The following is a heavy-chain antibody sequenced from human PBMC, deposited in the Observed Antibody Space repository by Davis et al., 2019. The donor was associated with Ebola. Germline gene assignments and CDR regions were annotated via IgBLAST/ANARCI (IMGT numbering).Heavy chain of an antibody. J-gene: IGHJ4*02. CDR3: ARPRYCSGGSCYYLYDY. CDR1: GGSISSSNW. V-gene: IGHV4-4*02. CDR2: IYHSGST. Sequence: SETLSLTCAVSGGSISSSNWWSWVRQPPGKGLEWIGEIYHSGSTNYNPSLKSRVTISVDTSKNQFSLKLSSVTAADTAVYYCARPRYCSGGSCYYLYDYWGQGTLVTVSS. D-gene: IGHD2-15*01.